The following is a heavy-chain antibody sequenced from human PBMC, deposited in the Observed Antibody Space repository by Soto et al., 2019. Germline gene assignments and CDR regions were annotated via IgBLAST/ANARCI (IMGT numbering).Heavy chain of an antibody. CDR1: GYTFTSNG. Sequence: GASVKVSCKTSGYTFTSNGISWVRQAPGQGLEWMGWISAYNGNTNYAQKVQGRVTMTTDTSTTTAYMELRSLRSDDTAVYYCARDRVAAVGPFDYWGQGTLVTVSS. CDR3: ARDRVAAVGPFDY. V-gene: IGHV1-18*01. CDR2: ISAYNGNT. J-gene: IGHJ4*02. D-gene: IGHD6-13*01.